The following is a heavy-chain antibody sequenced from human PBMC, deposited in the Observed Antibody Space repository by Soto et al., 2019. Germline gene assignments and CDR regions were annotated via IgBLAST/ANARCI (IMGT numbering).Heavy chain of an antibody. J-gene: IGHJ6*02. Sequence: QVQLVQSGAEVKKPGSSVKVSCKASGGAFSSYAISWVRQAPGQGLEWMGGIIPIFGTANYAQKFQGRVTITADECTCTAYMGLSSLRSDDTAVYYCGRETRRGNGYYGMDVWCQGTTVTVSS. CDR3: GRETRRGNGYYGMDV. V-gene: IGHV1-69*01. D-gene: IGHD1-1*01. CDR2: IIPIFGTA. CDR1: GGAFSSYA.